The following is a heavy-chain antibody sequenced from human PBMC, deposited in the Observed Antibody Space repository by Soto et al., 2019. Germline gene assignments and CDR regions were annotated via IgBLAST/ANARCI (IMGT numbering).Heavy chain of an antibody. CDR2: INAGNGNT. Sequence: ASVKVSCKASGYTFTSYAMHCVRQAPGQRLEWMGWINAGNGNTKYSQKFQGRVTITRDTSASTAYMELSSLRSEDTAVYYCARDLKVWNNWNYVNAFDIWGQGTMVTVS. J-gene: IGHJ3*02. CDR3: ARDLKVWNNWNYVNAFDI. CDR1: GYTFTSYA. D-gene: IGHD1-7*01. V-gene: IGHV1-3*01.